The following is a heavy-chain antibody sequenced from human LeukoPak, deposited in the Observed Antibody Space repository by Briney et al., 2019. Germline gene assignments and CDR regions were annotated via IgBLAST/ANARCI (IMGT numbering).Heavy chain of an antibody. Sequence: AGGSLRLSCAASGFTFSTYNMNWVRQAPGKGLEWVSSITSSSSYTFYADSVKGRFSISRDDTQNSLSLQMSSLKAEDTAVYYCVREAAATLFDYWGQGTLVTVSS. D-gene: IGHD1-26*01. CDR3: VREAAATLFDY. V-gene: IGHV3-21*01. CDR1: GFTFSTYN. J-gene: IGHJ4*02. CDR2: ITSSSSYT.